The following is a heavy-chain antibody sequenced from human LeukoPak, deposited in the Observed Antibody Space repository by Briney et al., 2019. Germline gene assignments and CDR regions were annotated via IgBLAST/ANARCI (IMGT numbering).Heavy chain of an antibody. J-gene: IGHJ4*02. D-gene: IGHD3-22*01. Sequence: GGSLRLSCAASGFTFSSYAMSWVRQVPGKGLEWVSAISGSDGSTNYADSVQGRFTISRDNSKNTLYLQMNSLRAEDTAVYYCAKGGSYYDSSDFYFRFDYWGQGTLVTVSS. CDR1: GFTFSSYA. V-gene: IGHV3-23*01. CDR3: AKGGSYYDSSDFYFRFDY. CDR2: ISGSDGST.